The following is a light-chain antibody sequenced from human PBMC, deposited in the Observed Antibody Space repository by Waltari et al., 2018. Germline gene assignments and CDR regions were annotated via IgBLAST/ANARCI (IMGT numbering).Light chain of an antibody. V-gene: IGLV1-40*01. CDR1: SSNIGAGYD. Sequence: QSGLTQPPSVSGAPGQRVTISCTRSSSNIGAGYDVHWYQLLPGTAPKVLIYGNSNRPSGVPDRFSGSKSGTSASLAITGLQAEDEADYYCQSYDSSLSGSVFGGGTKLTVL. CDR2: GNS. CDR3: QSYDSSLSGSV. J-gene: IGLJ2*01.